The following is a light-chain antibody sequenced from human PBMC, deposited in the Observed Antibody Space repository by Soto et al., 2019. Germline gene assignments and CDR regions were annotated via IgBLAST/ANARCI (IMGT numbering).Light chain of an antibody. V-gene: IGLV1-40*01. CDR1: GATSD. CDR2: DNK. Sequence: QSVLTQPPSVSGAPGQRVTISCIGATSDVHWYQHLPGAAPKLLIYDNKNRPSGVPDRFPGSRSGTSASLAITELQAEDEADYYCQSFDSSLSALYVFGTGSKVTVL. J-gene: IGLJ1*01. CDR3: QSFDSSLSALYV.